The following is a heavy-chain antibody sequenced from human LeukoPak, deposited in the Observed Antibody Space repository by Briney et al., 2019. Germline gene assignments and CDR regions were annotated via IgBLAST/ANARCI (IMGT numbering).Heavy chain of an antibody. CDR1: GGSISSSNW. CDR2: IYHSGST. CDR3: ARDTSSIATSEATGYYYYYMDV. Sequence: SETLSLTCAVSGGSISSSNWWSWVRQPPGKGLEWIGEIYHSGSTNYNPSLKSRVTISVDRSKNQFSLKLSSVTAADTAVYYCARDTSSIATSEATGYYYYYMDVWGKGTTVTVSS. V-gene: IGHV4-4*02. J-gene: IGHJ6*03. D-gene: IGHD6-6*01.